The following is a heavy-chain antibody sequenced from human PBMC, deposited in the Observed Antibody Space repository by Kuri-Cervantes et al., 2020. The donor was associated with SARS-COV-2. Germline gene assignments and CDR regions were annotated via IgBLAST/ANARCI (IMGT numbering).Heavy chain of an antibody. Sequence: SETLSLTCTVSGGSISSESYYWSWIRQPPGRGLEWVGHIYHTGSTNYNPSLKSRLTISVDTSKSQFPLKLSSVTAADTAVYYCARGGSMIVVRRYFDYWGQGTLVTVSS. CDR3: ARGGSMIVVRRYFDY. D-gene: IGHD3-22*01. V-gene: IGHV4-61*01. CDR1: GGSISSESYY. CDR2: IYHTGST. J-gene: IGHJ4*02.